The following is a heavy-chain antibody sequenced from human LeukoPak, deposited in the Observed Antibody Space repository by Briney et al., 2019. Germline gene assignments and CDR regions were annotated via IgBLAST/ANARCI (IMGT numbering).Heavy chain of an antibody. J-gene: IGHJ3*02. V-gene: IGHV3-48*03. CDR1: GFIFSSYA. D-gene: IGHD2-2*01. CDR2: ISSSGSTI. Sequence: PGGSLRLSCAASGFIFSSYAMHWVHQAPGKGLEWVSYISSSGSTIYYADSVKGRFTISRDNAKNSLYLQMNSLRAEDTAVYYCARHRERYCSSTSCLDVFDIWGQGTVVTVSS. CDR3: ARHRERYCSSTSCLDVFDI.